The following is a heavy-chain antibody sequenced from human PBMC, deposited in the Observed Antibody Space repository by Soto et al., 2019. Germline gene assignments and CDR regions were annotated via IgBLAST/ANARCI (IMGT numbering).Heavy chain of an antibody. Sequence: ASVNVSCKASGYTFPSYGISWVRQAPGQGLEWMGWISGYNGNTNYAQMLQGRVTMTTDTSTSTAYMELRSLRSDDTAVYYCARDDCSGGSCYRPLDYWGQGTLVTVSS. D-gene: IGHD2-15*01. J-gene: IGHJ4*02. CDR2: ISGYNGNT. CDR1: GYTFPSYG. V-gene: IGHV1-18*01. CDR3: ARDDCSGGSCYRPLDY.